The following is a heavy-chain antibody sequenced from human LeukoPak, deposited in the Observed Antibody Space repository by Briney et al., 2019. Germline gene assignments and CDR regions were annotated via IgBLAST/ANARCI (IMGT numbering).Heavy chain of an antibody. CDR1: GFTFGDYA. V-gene: IGHV3-49*04. CDR3: TRERLERGDYFDY. CDR2: IRSKAYGGTT. D-gene: IGHD1-1*01. Sequence: PGGSLRLSCTAAGFTFGDYAMSWVRQAPGKGLEWVGFIRSKAYGGTTEYAASVKGRFTISRDDSKSIAYLQMNSLKTEDTAVYYCTRERLERGDYFDYWGQGTLVTVSS. J-gene: IGHJ4*02.